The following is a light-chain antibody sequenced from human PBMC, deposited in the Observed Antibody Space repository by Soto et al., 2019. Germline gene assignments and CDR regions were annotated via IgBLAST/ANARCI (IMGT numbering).Light chain of an antibody. Sequence: QSALTQPASVSGSPGQSITISCTGTSSDVGGYIYVSWYQQHPGKAPKLMIYDATSRPSGVSYRFSGSESGNTASLTISGLQAEDEADYYCSSYTTSSSYVFGTGTKATVL. CDR1: SSDVGGYIY. CDR2: DAT. J-gene: IGLJ1*01. CDR3: SSYTTSSSYV. V-gene: IGLV2-14*01.